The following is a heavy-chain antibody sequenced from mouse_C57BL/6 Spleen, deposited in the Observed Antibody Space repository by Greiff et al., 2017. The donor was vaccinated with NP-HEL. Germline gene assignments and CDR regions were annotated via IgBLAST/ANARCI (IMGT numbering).Heavy chain of an antibody. Sequence: EVMLVESGGGLVQPGGSLSLSCAASGFTFTDYYMSWVRQPPGKALEWLGFIRNKANGYTTEYSASVKGRFTISRDNSQSILYLPMNALRAEDSATGYCARSGGNHWYFDVWGTGTTVTVSS. J-gene: IGHJ1*03. CDR2: IRNKANGYTT. V-gene: IGHV7-3*01. CDR3: ARSGGNHWYFDV. CDR1: GFTFTDYY. D-gene: IGHD2-1*01.